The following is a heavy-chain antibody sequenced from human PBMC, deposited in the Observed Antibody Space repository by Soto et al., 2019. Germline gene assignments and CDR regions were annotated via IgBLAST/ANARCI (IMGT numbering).Heavy chain of an antibody. CDR3: TTDCGSYFYYYGMDV. V-gene: IGHV3-15*07. Sequence: GGSLRLSCAASGFTFSNAWMNWVRQAPGKGLEWVGRIKSKTDGGTTDYAAPVKGRFTISRDDSKNTLYLQMNSLKTEDTAVYYCTTDCGSYFYYYGMDVWGQGTTVTVSS. CDR1: GFTFSNAW. D-gene: IGHD3-16*01. J-gene: IGHJ6*02. CDR2: IKSKTDGGTT.